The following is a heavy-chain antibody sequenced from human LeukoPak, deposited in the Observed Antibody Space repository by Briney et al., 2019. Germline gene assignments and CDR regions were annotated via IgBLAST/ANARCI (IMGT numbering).Heavy chain of an antibody. J-gene: IGHJ4*02. Sequence: GGSLRLSCAASGFTFSDYYMSWIRQAPGKGLEWVSYISSSGSTIYYADSVKGRFTISRDNAKNSLYLQMNGLRAGDTAVYYCARASDTYYYDSSGPPVSYWGQGTLVTVSS. D-gene: IGHD3-22*01. V-gene: IGHV3-11*04. CDR1: GFTFSDYY. CDR2: ISSSGSTI. CDR3: ARASDTYYYDSSGPPVSY.